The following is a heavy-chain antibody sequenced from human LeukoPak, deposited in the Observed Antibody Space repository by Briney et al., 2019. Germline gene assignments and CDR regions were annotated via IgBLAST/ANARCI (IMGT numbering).Heavy chain of an antibody. CDR2: INWNGGST. V-gene: IGHV3-20*04. Sequence: GGSLRLSCAASGFTFDDYGMSWVRQAPGKGLEWVSGINWNGGSTGYADSVKGRFTISRDNAKNSLYLQMNSLRAEDTAVYYCARVGFGELIYYYMDVWGKGTTVTVSS. D-gene: IGHD3-10*01. J-gene: IGHJ6*03. CDR1: GFTFDDYG. CDR3: ARVGFGELIYYYMDV.